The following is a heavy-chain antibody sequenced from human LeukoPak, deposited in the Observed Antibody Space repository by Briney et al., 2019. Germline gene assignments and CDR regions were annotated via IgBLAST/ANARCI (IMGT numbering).Heavy chain of an antibody. J-gene: IGHJ3*02. CDR3: VKGSGSYWSDAFDI. V-gene: IGHV3-9*01. Sequence: GGSLRLSCAASGSTFDDYVMHWVRQAPGKGLEWVSGISWNSGSIGYADSVKGRFTISRDNAKNSLYLQMNSLRAEDTALYYCVKGSGSYWSDAFDIWGQGTMVTVSS. D-gene: IGHD1-26*01. CDR2: ISWNSGSI. CDR1: GSTFDDYV.